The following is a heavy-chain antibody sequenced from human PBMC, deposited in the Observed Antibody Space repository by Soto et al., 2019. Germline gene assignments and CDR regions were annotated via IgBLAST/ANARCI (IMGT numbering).Heavy chain of an antibody. D-gene: IGHD3-10*01. CDR2: IKEDGSET. J-gene: IGHJ6*02. Sequence: EVQVVESGGGLVQPGGSLRLSCAASGFTLSSYWMTWVRQAPGKGLEWVANIKEDGSETYYVDSVKGRFTISRDNAKNSLYLQLTSQRAEDTAVYYCAREVLVWFGEFLEDYYYHGMDVWGQGTTVTVSS. CDR3: AREVLVWFGEFLEDYYYHGMDV. V-gene: IGHV3-7*05. CDR1: GFTLSSYW.